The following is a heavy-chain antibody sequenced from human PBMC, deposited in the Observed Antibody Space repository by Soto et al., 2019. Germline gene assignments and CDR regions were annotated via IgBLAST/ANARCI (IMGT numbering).Heavy chain of an antibody. J-gene: IGHJ4*02. CDR2: INHSGST. CDR3: ARATKSIAARPVRYFDY. D-gene: IGHD6-6*01. V-gene: IGHV4-34*01. CDR1: GGSFSGYY. Sequence: PSETLSLTCAVYGGSFSGYYWSWIRQPPGKGLEWIGEINHSGSTNYNPSLKSRVTISVDTSKNQFSLKLSSVTAADTAVYYCARATKSIAARPVRYFDYWGQGTLVTVSS.